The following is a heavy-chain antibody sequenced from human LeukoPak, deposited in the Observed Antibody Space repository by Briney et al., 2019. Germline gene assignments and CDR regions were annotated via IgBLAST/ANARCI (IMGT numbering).Heavy chain of an antibody. V-gene: IGHV3-23*01. Sequence: GGSLRLSCPASGFTFSSLAMNWVRQAPGKGLEWVSTISGSGGETYYADSVKGGFTISRDNSKNTVYLQMNSLRGEDTAVYYCAKGRGGNYMDVWGKGTTVTVSS. CDR1: GFTFSSLA. CDR3: AKGRGGNYMDV. CDR2: ISGSGGET. J-gene: IGHJ6*03. D-gene: IGHD3-10*01.